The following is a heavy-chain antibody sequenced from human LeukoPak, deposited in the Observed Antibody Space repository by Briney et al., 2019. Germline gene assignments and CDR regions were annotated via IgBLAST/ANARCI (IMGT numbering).Heavy chain of an antibody. CDR3: ARERHGDHFDY. V-gene: IGHV4-4*07. CDR1: GDSISDDY. CDR2: IHSGGTT. D-gene: IGHD4-17*01. Sequence: SETLSLTCTVSGDSISDDYYTWMRQPAGKGLEWIGRIHSGGTTNYNPSLKSRVTMSVDTSKNQFSLKLSSVTAADTAVYYCARERHGDHFDYWGQGTLVTVSS. J-gene: IGHJ4*02.